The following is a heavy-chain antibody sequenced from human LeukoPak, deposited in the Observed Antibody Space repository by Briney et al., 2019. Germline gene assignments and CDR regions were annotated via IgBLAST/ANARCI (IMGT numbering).Heavy chain of an antibody. D-gene: IGHD1-1*01. J-gene: IGHJ5*02. CDR3: AREGTAGTNLNWFDP. Sequence: PSETLSLTCTVSGGSISSYYWSWIRQPPGKGLEWIGYIYYSGSTNYNPSLKSRVTISVDTSKNQFSLKLSSVTAADTDVYYCAREGTAGTNLNWFDPWGQGTLVTVSS. CDR2: IYYSGST. CDR1: GGSISSYY. V-gene: IGHV4-59*01.